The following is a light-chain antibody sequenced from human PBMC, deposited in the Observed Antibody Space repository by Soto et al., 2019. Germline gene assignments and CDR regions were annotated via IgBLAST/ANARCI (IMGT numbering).Light chain of an antibody. CDR2: LEGSGSY. V-gene: IGLV4-60*02. Sequence: QSVLTQSSSASASLGSSVKLTCTLSNGHSSYIIAWHHQQPGKAPRYLMKLEGSGSYNKGSGVPDRFSGSSSGADRYLTISNLQFEDEANYYCETWDSNTRVFGGGTQLTVL. J-gene: IGLJ2*01. CDR1: NGHSSYI. CDR3: ETWDSNTRV.